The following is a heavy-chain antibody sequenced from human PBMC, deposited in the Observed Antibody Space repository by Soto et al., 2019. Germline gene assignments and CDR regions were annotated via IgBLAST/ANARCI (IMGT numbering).Heavy chain of an antibody. Sequence: GSGPTLMNPTQTLTLTCTFSGFSLSTSGMCVSWIRQPPGKALEWLARIDWDDDKYYSTSLKTRLTISKDTSKNQVVLTMTNMDPVDTATYYCARIRMVRGVTDYYYYGMDVWGQGTTVTVSS. V-gene: IGHV2-70*11. CDR2: IDWDDDK. CDR1: GFSLSTSGMC. J-gene: IGHJ6*02. D-gene: IGHD3-10*01. CDR3: ARIRMVRGVTDYYYYGMDV.